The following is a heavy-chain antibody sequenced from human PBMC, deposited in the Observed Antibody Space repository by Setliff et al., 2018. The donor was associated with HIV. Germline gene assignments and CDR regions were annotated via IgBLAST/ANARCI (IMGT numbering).Heavy chain of an antibody. J-gene: IGHJ3*01. V-gene: IGHV1-24*01. Sequence: GASVKVSCKVSGYTLTELSIHWVRQVPGEGLEWMGGFDPEDGETIYAQKFQGRVTMTEDTSTDTAYMELSSLRSEDTALYYCAKPRIFDSFDVWGPGTVVTVSS. CDR2: FDPEDGET. CDR3: AKPRIFDSFDV. CDR1: GYTLTELS. D-gene: IGHD2-15*01.